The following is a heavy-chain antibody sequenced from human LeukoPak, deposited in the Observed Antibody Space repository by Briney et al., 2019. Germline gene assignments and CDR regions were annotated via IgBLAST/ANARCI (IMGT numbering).Heavy chain of an antibody. J-gene: IGHJ4*02. Sequence: GGSLRLSCAASGFTFSSYSMNWVRQAPGKGLEWVSSISSSSSYKYYADSVKGRFTISRDNAKNSLYLQMNSLRAEGTAVYYCARDRSIAAAGSLDYWGQGTLVTVSS. V-gene: IGHV3-21*01. CDR3: ARDRSIAAAGSLDY. CDR1: GFTFSSYS. D-gene: IGHD6-13*01. CDR2: ISSSSSYK.